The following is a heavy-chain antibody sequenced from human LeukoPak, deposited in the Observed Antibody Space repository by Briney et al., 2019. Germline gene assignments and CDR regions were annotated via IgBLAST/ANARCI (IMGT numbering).Heavy chain of an antibody. CDR2: ISSSGSTI. CDR1: EFTFSSYE. Sequence: GGSLRLSCAASEFTFSSYEMNWVRQAPGKGLEWVSYISSSGSTIYYADSVKGRFTISRDNAKNSLYLQMNSLRAEDTAVYYCARDLRNYDILTGYYSQNAFDIWGQGTMVTVSS. J-gene: IGHJ3*02. D-gene: IGHD3-9*01. CDR3: ARDLRNYDILTGYYSQNAFDI. V-gene: IGHV3-48*03.